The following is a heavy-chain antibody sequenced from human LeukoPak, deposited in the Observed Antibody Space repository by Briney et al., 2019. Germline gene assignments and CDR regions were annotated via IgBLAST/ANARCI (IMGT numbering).Heavy chain of an antibody. J-gene: IGHJ6*02. D-gene: IGHD2-15*01. V-gene: IGHV1-69*13. CDR1: GGTFSSYA. CDR3: ARSTPIVRYCSGGGCNEAGYYYYGMDV. CDR2: IIPNSGTT. Sequence: SVKVSCKASGGTFSSYAISWVRQAPGQGLEWMGGIIPNSGTTNYTQRFQGRVTIIADESTSTTYMELNSLISEDTAVYYCARSTPIVRYCSGGGCNEAGYYYYGMDVWGQGTTVTVSS.